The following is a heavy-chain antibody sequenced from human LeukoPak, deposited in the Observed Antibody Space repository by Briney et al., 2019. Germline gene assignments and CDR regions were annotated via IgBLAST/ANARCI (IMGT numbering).Heavy chain of an antibody. J-gene: IGHJ3*02. D-gene: IGHD6-19*01. Sequence: GGSLRLSCAASGFTFSSYWMSWVRQAPGKGLEWVANIKQDGREKYYVDSVKGRFTISRDNAKNSLYLQMNSLRAEDTAVYYCAREVYSSGWNDAFDIWGQGTMVTVSS. CDR2: IKQDGREK. V-gene: IGHV3-7*01. CDR3: AREVYSSGWNDAFDI. CDR1: GFTFSSYW.